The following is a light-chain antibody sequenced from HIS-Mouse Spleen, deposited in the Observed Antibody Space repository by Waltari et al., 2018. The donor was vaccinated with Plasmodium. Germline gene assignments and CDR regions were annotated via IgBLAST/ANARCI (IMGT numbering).Light chain of an antibody. V-gene: IGKV1-33*01. Sequence: DIQMTQSPSSLSASVGERVTITCQASQDISNYLNWYQQKPGKAPKLLIYDASNLATGVPSRFSGSGSGTDFTFTISSLQPEDIAAYYCQQYDNLPLTFGGGTKVEIK. CDR3: QQYDNLPLT. CDR2: DAS. CDR1: QDISNY. J-gene: IGKJ4*01.